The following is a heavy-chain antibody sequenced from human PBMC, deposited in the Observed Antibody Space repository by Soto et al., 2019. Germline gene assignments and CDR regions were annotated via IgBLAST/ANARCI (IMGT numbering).Heavy chain of an antibody. CDR1: GGSISGSY. CDR3: ARGRYCSGGSCYSGFDY. CDR2: VYHTGST. Sequence: ASETLSLTCSVSGGSISGSYWSWIRQSPGKGLEWLGEVYHTGSTNYSPPLRSRVSISVDTSKNQFSLKLSSVTAADTAVYYCARGRYCSGGSCYSGFDYWGQGTLVTVSS. V-gene: IGHV4-59*12. D-gene: IGHD2-15*01. J-gene: IGHJ4*02.